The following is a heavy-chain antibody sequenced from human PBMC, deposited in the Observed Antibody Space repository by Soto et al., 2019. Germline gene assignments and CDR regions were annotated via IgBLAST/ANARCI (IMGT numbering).Heavy chain of an antibody. CDR3: AKETATGGGAFDI. V-gene: IGHV3-23*01. J-gene: IGHJ3*02. CDR2: ILVGGST. Sequence: PGGSLRLSCAASGFTCSSYDMSWVRQAPGKGLEWVSTILVGGSTHYPDSVKGRFTISRDNSKNTVFLQMNSLTPGETAVYYCAKETATGGGAFDICGQGRVVTVSS. D-gene: IGHD2-8*02. CDR1: GFTCSSYD.